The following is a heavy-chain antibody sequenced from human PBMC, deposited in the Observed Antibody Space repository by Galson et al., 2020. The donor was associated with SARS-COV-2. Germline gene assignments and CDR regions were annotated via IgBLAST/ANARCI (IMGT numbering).Heavy chain of an antibody. D-gene: IGHD3-16*01. CDR3: ARGGGEAGIRINPFDY. CDR2: IYYSGST. CDR1: GGSISSYY. J-gene: IGHJ4*02. Sequence: SETLSLTCTVSGGSISSYYWSWIRQPPGKGLEWIGYIYYSGSTNYNPSLKRRVTISVDTSKNQFSLKLSSVTAADTAVYYCARGGGEAGIRINPFDYWGQGTLVTVSS. V-gene: IGHV4-59*01.